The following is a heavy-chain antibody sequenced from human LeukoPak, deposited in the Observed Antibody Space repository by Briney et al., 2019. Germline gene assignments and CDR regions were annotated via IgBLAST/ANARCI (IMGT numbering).Heavy chain of an antibody. Sequence: SVKVSCKASGGTFSSYAISWVRQAPGQGLEWMGRIIPIIDLANYAQKFQGRVTITADESTSTAYMELSSLRSEDTAIYYCARDNPPYCNGGSCYSYWGQGTLVTISS. J-gene: IGHJ4*02. D-gene: IGHD2-15*01. CDR2: IIPIIDLA. V-gene: IGHV1-69*04. CDR1: GGTFSSYA. CDR3: ARDNPPYCNGGSCYSY.